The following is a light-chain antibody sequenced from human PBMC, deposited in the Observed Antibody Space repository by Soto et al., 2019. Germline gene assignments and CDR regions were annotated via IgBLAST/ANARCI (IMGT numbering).Light chain of an antibody. V-gene: IGKV3-15*01. Sequence: ETVMTQSPATLSVSPGERATLSCRASQSVSSNLAWYQQKAGQAPRLLMYGASTRATGVPARFSGSGSGTEFTLTITSLQSEDFAVYYCQQYNIWPRTFGPGTKVDIK. J-gene: IGKJ3*01. CDR2: GAS. CDR1: QSVSSN. CDR3: QQYNIWPRT.